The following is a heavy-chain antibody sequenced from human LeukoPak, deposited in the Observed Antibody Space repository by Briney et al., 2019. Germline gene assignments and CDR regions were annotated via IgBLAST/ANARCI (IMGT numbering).Heavy chain of an antibody. V-gene: IGHV1-18*01. D-gene: IGHD3-10*01. CDR3: AAISRGGRTD. CDR1: GYTFTSFG. Sequence: GASVKVSCMASGYTFTSFGISWVRQAPGQGLEWMGWISAYNGDTRYAQRLQARVTVTTDSSTSTAYMELSRLRSDDTAVYYCAAISRGGRTDWGQGTLVTVSS. CDR2: ISAYNGDT. J-gene: IGHJ4*02.